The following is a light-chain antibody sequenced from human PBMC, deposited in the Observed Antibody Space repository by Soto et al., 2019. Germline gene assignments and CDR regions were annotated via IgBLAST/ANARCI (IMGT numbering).Light chain of an antibody. CDR2: DVS. CDR3: QQRYNWPRT. J-gene: IGKJ1*01. CDR1: QSVSNTY. Sequence: IVLTQSPGTLSLSPGDRATLSCRTSQSVSNTYVAWYQQKPGQAPRLLIYDVSNRATGIPARFSGSGSGTDFTLTISSLEPEDFAVYYCQQRYNWPRTFGQGTKVDIK. V-gene: IGKV3-11*01.